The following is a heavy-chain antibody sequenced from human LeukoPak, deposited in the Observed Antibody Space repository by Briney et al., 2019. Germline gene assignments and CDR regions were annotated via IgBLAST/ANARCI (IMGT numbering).Heavy chain of an antibody. D-gene: IGHD6-13*01. Sequence: SGGSLRLSCAASGFTFRDYYMSWLRQAPGQGLAWVSYISSSGSTIYYADSVKGRFTISRDNAKNSLYLQMNSLRAEDTAVYYCARGGVGIAAAGTFDYWGQGTLVTVSS. CDR3: ARGGVGIAAAGTFDY. J-gene: IGHJ4*02. CDR1: GFTFRDYY. V-gene: IGHV3-11*04. CDR2: ISSSGSTI.